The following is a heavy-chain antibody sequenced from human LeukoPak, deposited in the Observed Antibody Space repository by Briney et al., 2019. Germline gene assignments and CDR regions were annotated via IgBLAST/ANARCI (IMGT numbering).Heavy chain of an antibody. Sequence: ASVKVSCKASGYTFTSYGISWVRQAPGQGLEWMGWIRAYNGNTNYAQKLQGRVTITTDTSTSTAYMELRSLRSDDTAVYYCARGAGDYDFWSGYYVYYYYYGMDVWGQGTLVTVSS. CDR1: GYTFTSYG. D-gene: IGHD3-3*01. V-gene: IGHV1-18*01. J-gene: IGHJ6*02. CDR2: IRAYNGNT. CDR3: ARGAGDYDFWSGYYVYYYYYGMDV.